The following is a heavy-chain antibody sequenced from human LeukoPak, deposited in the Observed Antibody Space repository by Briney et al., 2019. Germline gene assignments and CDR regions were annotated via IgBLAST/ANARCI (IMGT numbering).Heavy chain of an antibody. CDR1: GYSFTSYW. CDR2: IYPGDSDT. J-gene: IGHJ4*02. V-gene: IGHV5-51*01. D-gene: IGHD1-1*01. CDR3: ARYTDHYYFDY. Sequence: GESLKISCKGSGYSFTSYWIGWVRQMPGKGLEWVGIIYPGDSDTRYSPSFQGQVTISADKSISTAYLQWSSLNTSDTAVYYCARYTDHYYFDYWGQGTLVTVSS.